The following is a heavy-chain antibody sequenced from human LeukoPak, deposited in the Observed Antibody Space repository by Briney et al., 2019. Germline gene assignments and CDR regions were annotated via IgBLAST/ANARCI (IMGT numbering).Heavy chain of an antibody. J-gene: IGHJ1*01. CDR2: ISGSGGNP. CDR3: ARSYYDSSGYYRAEYFQH. Sequence: GGSLRLSCAASGFSFSSYAMSWVRQAPGKGLEWVSLISGSGGNPYYADSVKGRFTISRDNSKNTLYMQMNSLRVDDTAVYYCARSYYDSSGYYRAEYFQHWGQGTLVTVSS. V-gene: IGHV3-23*01. D-gene: IGHD3-22*01. CDR1: GFSFSSYA.